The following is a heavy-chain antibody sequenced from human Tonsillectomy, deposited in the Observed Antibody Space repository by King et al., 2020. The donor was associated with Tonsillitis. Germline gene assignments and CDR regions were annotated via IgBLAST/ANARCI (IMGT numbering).Heavy chain of an antibody. Sequence: VQLVESGGGVVQPGRSLRLSWAASGFTFSSYGMHWVRQAPGKGLEWVAVIWYDVSNKYYANSVKGRFTISRDNSKNTLYLQMNSLRAEDTAVYYCARDRAVAGNAFDIWGQGTMVTVSS. D-gene: IGHD6-19*01. CDR2: IWYDVSNK. J-gene: IGHJ3*02. CDR1: GFTFSSYG. CDR3: ARDRAVAGNAFDI. V-gene: IGHV3-33*08.